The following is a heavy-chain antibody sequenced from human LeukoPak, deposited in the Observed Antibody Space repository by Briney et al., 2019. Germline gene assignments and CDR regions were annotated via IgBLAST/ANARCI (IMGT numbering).Heavy chain of an antibody. CDR2: IYHSGST. CDR1: GDSISSYY. CDR3: ATGYSSTWYYYDY. Sequence: SETLSLTCTVAGDSISSYYWRWIRQPPGKGLEWIGYIYHSGSTNYNPSLKSRVTISADTSKDQLSLKLASVTAADPAVYYCATGYSSTWYYYDYWGQGTLVTVSS. D-gene: IGHD6-13*01. V-gene: IGHV4-59*01. J-gene: IGHJ4*02.